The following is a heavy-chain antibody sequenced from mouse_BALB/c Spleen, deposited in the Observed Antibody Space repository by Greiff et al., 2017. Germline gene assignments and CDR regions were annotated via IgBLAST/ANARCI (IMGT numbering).Heavy chain of an antibody. CDR3: ARSGGYDYYYAMDY. V-gene: IGHV1-14*01. CDR1: GYTFTSYV. J-gene: IGHJ4*01. D-gene: IGHD2-2*01. CDR2: INPYNDGT. Sequence: VQLQQSGPELVKPGASVKMSCKASGYTFTSYVMHWVKQKPGQGLEWIGYINPYNDGTKYNEKFKGKATLTSDKSSSTAYMELSSLTSEDSAVYYCARSGGYDYYYAMDYWGQGTSVTVSS.